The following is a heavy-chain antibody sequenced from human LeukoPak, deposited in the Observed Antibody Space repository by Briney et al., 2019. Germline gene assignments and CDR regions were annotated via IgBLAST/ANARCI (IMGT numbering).Heavy chain of an antibody. CDR3: ARDQGVISNWFDP. J-gene: IGHJ5*02. CDR2: ISAYNGNT. V-gene: IGHV1-18*01. CDR1: GYSFTSYG. D-gene: IGHD3-16*02. Sequence: ASVTVSFTASGYSFTSYGISWERQAPAQGREWVGWISAYNGNTNYAQKLQGRVTMTTDTSTSTAYMELRSLRSDDTAVYYCARDQGVISNWFDPWGQGTLVTVSS.